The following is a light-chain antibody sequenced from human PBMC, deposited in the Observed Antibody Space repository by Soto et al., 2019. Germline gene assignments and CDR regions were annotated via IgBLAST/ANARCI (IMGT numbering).Light chain of an antibody. CDR3: QQYNSYSGT. Sequence: DIQMTQSPSTLSASVGDRVTITCRASQSISIWLAWYQQKPGKAPKLLIYDASSLESGCPPRFSGSGSGTELTLTLSRLQPDDFAGYYCQQYNSYSGTFGQGTTVEIK. J-gene: IGKJ1*01. V-gene: IGKV1-5*01. CDR2: DAS. CDR1: QSISIW.